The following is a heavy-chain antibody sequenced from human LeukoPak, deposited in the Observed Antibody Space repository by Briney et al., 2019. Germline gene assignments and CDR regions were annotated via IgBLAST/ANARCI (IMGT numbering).Heavy chain of an antibody. V-gene: IGHV3-9*01. J-gene: IGHJ4*02. D-gene: IGHD3-10*01. CDR2: ISWNGGII. Sequence: GGSLRLSCAASGFTFDDYAMHWVRQAPGKGLEWVSGISWNGGIIGYADSVKGRFTISRDNAKNSLYLQVNSLRAEDTALYYCAKADYGSGTYYNVRYFDSWGQGTLVTVSS. CDR3: AKADYGSGTYYNVRYFDS. CDR1: GFTFDDYA.